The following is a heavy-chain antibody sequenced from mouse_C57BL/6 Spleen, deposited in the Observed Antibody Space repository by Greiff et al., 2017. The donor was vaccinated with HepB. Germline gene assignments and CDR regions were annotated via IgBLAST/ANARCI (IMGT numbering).Heavy chain of an antibody. D-gene: IGHD2-3*01. CDR1: GEDLNSGG. Sequence: GKRKKGGAERGRKGEEGKREGKEEGEDLNSGGRSWVKQRTGQGLEWRGERDPRSGNTYYNEKFKGKATLTADKSSSTAYMELRSLTSEDSAVYFCANDGYYSYWGQGTLVTVSA. V-gene: IGHV1-81*01. J-gene: IGHJ3*01. CDR2: RDPRSGNT. CDR3: ANDGYYSY.